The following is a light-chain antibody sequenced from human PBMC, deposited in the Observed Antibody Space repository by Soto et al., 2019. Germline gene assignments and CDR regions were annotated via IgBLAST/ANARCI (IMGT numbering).Light chain of an antibody. CDR3: QQSYSAPQT. Sequence: DIQMTQSPSSLSASVGDRFTITCQASQDVKNYLNWYQQKPGKAPKLLIYAQSNLQSGVPSRFSGSRSGTAFSLTITSLQVEDFATYYCQQSYSAPQTFGQGTKVDI. V-gene: IGKV1-39*01. CDR2: AQS. J-gene: IGKJ1*01. CDR1: QDVKNY.